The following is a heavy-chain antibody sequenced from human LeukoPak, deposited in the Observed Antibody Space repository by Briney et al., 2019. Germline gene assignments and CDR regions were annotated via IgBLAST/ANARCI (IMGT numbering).Heavy chain of an antibody. CDR3: ARGWLGARRNWFDP. D-gene: IGHD4/OR15-4a*01. V-gene: IGHV1-8*01. CDR2: MNPNSGNT. J-gene: IGHJ5*02. CDR1: GYTYTSYD. Sequence: VASVKVSCKASGYTYTSYDINWVRQATGEGLEWMGWMNPNSGNTGYAQKFQGRVTMTRNTSISTAYMELSSLRSEDTAVYYCARGWLGARRNWFDPWGQGTLVTVSS.